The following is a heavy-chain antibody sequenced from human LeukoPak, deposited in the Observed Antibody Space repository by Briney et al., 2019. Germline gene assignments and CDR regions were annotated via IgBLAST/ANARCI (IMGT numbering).Heavy chain of an antibody. CDR3: ARTGGYYEAFDI. D-gene: IGHD3-22*01. CDR2: INAGNGNT. Sequence: ASVNVSCKASGYTFTSYAMHWVRQAPGQRLEWMGWINAGNGNTKYSQKFQGRVTITRDTSASTAYMELSSLRSEDTAVYYCARTGGYYEAFDIWGQGTMVTVSS. V-gene: IGHV1-3*01. CDR1: GYTFTSYA. J-gene: IGHJ3*02.